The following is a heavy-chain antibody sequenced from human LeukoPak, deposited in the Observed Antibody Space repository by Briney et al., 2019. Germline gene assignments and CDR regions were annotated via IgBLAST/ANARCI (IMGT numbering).Heavy chain of an antibody. CDR2: IIPIFGTA. J-gene: IGHJ4*02. D-gene: IGHD6-13*01. CDR1: GGTFRSYA. CDR3: ASGEQQLDY. Sequence: SVKVSCKDSGGTFRSYAISWVRQAPGQGVEWMGGIIPIFGTANYAQKFQGRVTITADESTSTAYMELSSLRSEDTAVYYCASGEQQLDYWGQGTLVTVSS. V-gene: IGHV1-69*01.